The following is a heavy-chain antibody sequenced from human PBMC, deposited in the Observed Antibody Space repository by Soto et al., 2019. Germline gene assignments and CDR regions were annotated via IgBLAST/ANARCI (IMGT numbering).Heavy chain of an antibody. Sequence: GGSLRLSCAASGFTFTSYAMSWLRQAPGKGLEWVSGISYNGGSTYHADSVQGRFTISRDNSKNTLYLQMTRLRAEDTAIYYCAKIYDSTTYYPDYWGQGTLVTVSS. CDR3: AKIYDSTTYYPDY. V-gene: IGHV3-23*01. J-gene: IGHJ4*02. D-gene: IGHD3-22*01. CDR2: ISYNGGST. CDR1: GFTFTSYA.